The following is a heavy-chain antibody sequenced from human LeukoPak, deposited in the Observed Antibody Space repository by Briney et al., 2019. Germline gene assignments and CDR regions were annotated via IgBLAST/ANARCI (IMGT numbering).Heavy chain of an antibody. D-gene: IGHD3-3*01. J-gene: IGHJ3*02. CDR1: GGSISSYY. CDR3: ARRYYDFWSGQAGAFDI. V-gene: IGHV4-59*12. Sequence: KTSETLSLTCTVSGGSISSYYWSRIRQPPGKGLEWIGYIYYSGSTNYNPSLKSRVTISVDTSKNQFSLKLSSVTAADTAVYYCARRYYDFWSGQAGAFDIWGQGTMVTVSS. CDR2: IYYSGST.